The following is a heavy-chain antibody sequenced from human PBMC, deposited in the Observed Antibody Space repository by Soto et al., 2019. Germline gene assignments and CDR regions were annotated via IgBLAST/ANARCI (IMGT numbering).Heavy chain of an antibody. CDR2: IRKDGSVI. D-gene: IGHD4-17*01. V-gene: IGHV3-7*01. Sequence: EVQLVESGGDLVQPGGSLRLSCAASGFTFSTSWMTWVRQAPGTGLEWVANIRKDGSVIHYGDSVKGRFTISRDKAKNSLYLEMTNLTVNDTAVYFCARDFSPAYGDLFYDAFDIWGQGTVVTVSS. CDR3: ARDFSPAYGDLFYDAFDI. J-gene: IGHJ3*02. CDR1: GFTFSTSW.